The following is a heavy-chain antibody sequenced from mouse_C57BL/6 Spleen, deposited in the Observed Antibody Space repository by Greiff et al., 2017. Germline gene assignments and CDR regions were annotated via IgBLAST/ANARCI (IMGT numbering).Heavy chain of an antibody. V-gene: IGHV1-82*01. J-gene: IGHJ2*01. CDR3: ARSELLDY. Sequence: QVQLQQSGPELVKPGASVKISYKASGYAFSSSWMNWVKQRPGKGLEWIGRIYPGDGDTNYNGKFKGKATLTADKSSSTAYMQLSSLTSEDSAVYFCARSELLDYWGQGTTLTVSS. CDR1: GYAFSSSW. CDR2: IYPGDGDT.